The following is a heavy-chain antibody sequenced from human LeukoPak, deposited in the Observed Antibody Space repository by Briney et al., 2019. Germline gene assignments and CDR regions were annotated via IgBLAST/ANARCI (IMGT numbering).Heavy chain of an antibody. Sequence: GASVKVSCKASGYTFTSYAMNWVRQAPGQGLEWMGWINTNTGNPTYAQGFTGRFVFSLDTSVSTAYLQISSLKAEDTAVYYCARGKRNFDWLKGSFQNGYWGQGTLVTVSS. CDR2: INTNTGNP. J-gene: IGHJ4*02. CDR1: GYTFTSYA. D-gene: IGHD3-9*01. V-gene: IGHV7-4-1*02. CDR3: ARGKRNFDWLKGSFQNGY.